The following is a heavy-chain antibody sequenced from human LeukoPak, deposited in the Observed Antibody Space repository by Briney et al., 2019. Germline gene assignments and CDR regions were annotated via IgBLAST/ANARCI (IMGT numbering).Heavy chain of an antibody. CDR2: ISYDGSNK. Sequence: PGGSLRLSCAASGFTFSSYAMHWVRQAPGKGLEWVAVISYDGSNKYYADSVKGRFTISRDNSKNTLYLQMNSLRAEGTAVYYCAKGVDYCSGGSCPADYWGPGTLVTVSS. D-gene: IGHD2-15*01. J-gene: IGHJ4*02. V-gene: IGHV3-30-3*01. CDR3: AKGVDYCSGGSCPADY. CDR1: GFTFSSYA.